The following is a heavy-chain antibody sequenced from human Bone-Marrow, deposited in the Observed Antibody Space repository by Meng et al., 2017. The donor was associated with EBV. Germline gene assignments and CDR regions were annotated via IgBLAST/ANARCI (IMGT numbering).Heavy chain of an antibody. CDR3: ASESGRGFTPDY. J-gene: IGHJ4*02. CDR2: LIPMSDAP. CDR1: GGTFRSDA. V-gene: IGHV1-69*01. D-gene: IGHD3-10*01. Sequence: QAGAEGKKPGSSGKFSCKTPGGTFRSDAISWVRQAPGQGLEWMGGLIPMSDAPHYAQKFQGRVTITADESTSTHYMDLSGLRSEDTAVYYCASESGRGFTPDYWGQGTLVTVSS.